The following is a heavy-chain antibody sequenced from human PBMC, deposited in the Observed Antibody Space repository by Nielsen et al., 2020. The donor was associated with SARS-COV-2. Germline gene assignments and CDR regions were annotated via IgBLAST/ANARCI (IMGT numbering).Heavy chain of an antibody. Sequence: ASVKVSCKASGYTFTGYYMHWVRQAPGQGLEWMGWINPNSGGTNYAQKFQGRVTMTRDTSISTAYMELSRLRSDDTAVYYCARVAYDYVSLPGEVWLDPWGQGTLVTVSS. V-gene: IGHV1-2*02. CDR2: INPNSGGT. CDR1: GYTFTGYY. J-gene: IGHJ5*02. D-gene: IGHD3-16*01. CDR3: ARVAYDYVSLPGEVWLDP.